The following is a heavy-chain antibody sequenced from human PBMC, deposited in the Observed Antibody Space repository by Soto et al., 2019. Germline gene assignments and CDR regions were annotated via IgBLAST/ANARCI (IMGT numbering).Heavy chain of an antibody. CDR1: GYSFTNFW. J-gene: IGHJ4*02. V-gene: IGHV5-51*01. Sequence: GESLKISCKGSGYSFTNFWIAWVRQLPGKGLEYMGIIYPGDYETRYSPSFHGQVTISADRSIGTAYLQWSSLEASDSAFYFCARSPRSSPYFDYWGQGALVTVSS. CDR3: ARSPRSSPYFDY. CDR2: IYPGDYET. D-gene: IGHD6-13*01.